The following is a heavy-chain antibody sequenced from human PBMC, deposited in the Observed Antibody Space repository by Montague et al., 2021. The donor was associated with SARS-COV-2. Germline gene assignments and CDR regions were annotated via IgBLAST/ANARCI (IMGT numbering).Heavy chain of an antibody. D-gene: IGHD6-19*01. CDR2: IYYSGST. CDR3: ARETYTSGWFQQFDY. V-gene: IGHV4-59*08. CDR1: GGSISSYH. Sequence: SETLSLTCTVSGGSISSYHWSWIRQPPGKGLEWIGYIYYSGSTYYNPSLQSRVTISVDTSKKQFSLKLSSVTAADTAVYYCARETYTSGWFQQFDYWGQGTLVTVSS. J-gene: IGHJ4*02.